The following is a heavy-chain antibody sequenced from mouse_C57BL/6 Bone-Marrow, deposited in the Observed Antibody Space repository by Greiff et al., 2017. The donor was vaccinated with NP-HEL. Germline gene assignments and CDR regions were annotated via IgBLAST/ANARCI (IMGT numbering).Heavy chain of an antibody. J-gene: IGHJ2*01. CDR1: GYTFTSYW. CDR3: ARSGGYEEVDY. V-gene: IGHV1-53*01. Sequence: VQLQQPGTELVKPGASVKLSCKASGYTFTSYWMHWVKQRPGQGLEWIGNINPSNGGTTYNEKFKSKATLTVDKSSSTAYMQLSSLTAEDSAVYYCARSGGYEEVDYWGQGTTLTVSS. CDR2: INPSNGGT. D-gene: IGHD2-2*01.